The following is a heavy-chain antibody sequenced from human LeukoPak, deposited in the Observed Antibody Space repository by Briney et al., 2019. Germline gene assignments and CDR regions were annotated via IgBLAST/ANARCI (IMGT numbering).Heavy chain of an antibody. J-gene: IGHJ6*03. D-gene: IGHD6-19*01. V-gene: IGHV4-34*01. CDR1: GGSFSGYY. CDR3: ARGRGVAGTETYYYYYYYMDV. Sequence: SETLSLTCAVYGGSFSGYYWSWIRQPPGKGLEWIGEINNSGSTNYNPSLKSRVTISVDTSKNQFSLKLSSVTAADTAVYYCARGRGVAGTETYYYYYYYMDVWGKGTTVTVSS. CDR2: INNSGST.